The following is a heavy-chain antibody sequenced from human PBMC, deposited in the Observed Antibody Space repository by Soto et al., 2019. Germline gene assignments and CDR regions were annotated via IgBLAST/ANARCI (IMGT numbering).Heavy chain of an antibody. J-gene: IGHJ4*02. CDR3: GAQAYVAKMYHFET. Sequence: QLQLQESGPGLVKASETLSLTCAVSGASISSSSSYWGWIRQPPGKGLEWIGNIYYIGNTYYNPSLKSRVAISIDSSKARFSLKLNSVTTADTAVYYWGAQAYVAKMYHFETWGPGTLVTVSS. CDR2: IYYIGNT. D-gene: IGHD1-26*01. CDR1: GASISSSSSY. V-gene: IGHV4-39*02.